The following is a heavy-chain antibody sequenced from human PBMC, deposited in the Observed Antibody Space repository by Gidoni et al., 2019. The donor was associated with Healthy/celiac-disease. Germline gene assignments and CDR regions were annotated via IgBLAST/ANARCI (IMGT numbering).Heavy chain of an antibody. CDR1: GFTFSSYS. CDR2: ISSSSSYI. Sequence: EVQLVESGGGLVKPGGSLRLSCAASGFTFSSYSMNWVRQAPGKGLELVSSISSSSSYIYYADSVKGRFTISRDNAKNSLYLQMNSLRAEDTAVYYCARGALGIGYYFDYWGQGTLVTVSS. V-gene: IGHV3-21*01. CDR3: ARGALGIGYYFDY. D-gene: IGHD7-27*01. J-gene: IGHJ4*02.